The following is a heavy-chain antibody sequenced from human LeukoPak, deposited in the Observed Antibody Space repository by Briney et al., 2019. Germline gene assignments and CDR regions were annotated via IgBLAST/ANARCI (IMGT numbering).Heavy chain of an antibody. V-gene: IGHV3-64*01. CDR3: ARGPLMGIAVAGYFDY. CDR2: ISSNGGST. CDR1: GFTFSSYA. Sequence: GGSLRLSCAASGFTFSSYAMHWVRQAPGKGLEYVSAISSNGGSTYYANSVKGRFTISRDNPKNTLYLQMGSLRAEDMAVYYCARGPLMGIAVAGYFDYWGQGTLVTVSS. J-gene: IGHJ4*02. D-gene: IGHD6-19*01.